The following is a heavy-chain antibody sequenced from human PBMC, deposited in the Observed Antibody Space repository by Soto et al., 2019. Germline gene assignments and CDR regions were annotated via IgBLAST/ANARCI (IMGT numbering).Heavy chain of an antibody. J-gene: IGHJ3*02. V-gene: IGHV3-30*18. CDR1: GFTFSNYG. D-gene: IGHD1-26*01. Sequence: GGSLRLSCAASGFTFSNYGMHWVRQAPGKGLEWVAVISYDGSNKYYADSVKGRFTISRDNSKNTLYLQMNSLRAEDTAVYYCAKDLGSGSYLFDAFDIWGQGTMVTV. CDR2: ISYDGSNK. CDR3: AKDLGSGSYLFDAFDI.